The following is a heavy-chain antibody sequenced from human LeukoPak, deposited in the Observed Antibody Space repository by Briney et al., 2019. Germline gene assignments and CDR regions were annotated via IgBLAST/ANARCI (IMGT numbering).Heavy chain of an antibody. CDR1: GFTFDDYA. V-gene: IGHV3-23*01. CDR2: ISGSGGST. Sequence: GGSLRLSCAASGFTFDDYAMHWVRQAPGKGLEWVSAISGSGGSTYYADSVKGRFTISRDNSKNTLYLQMNSLRAEDTAVYYCAKGVSSGWTRYNYFDYWGQGTLVTVSS. J-gene: IGHJ4*02. D-gene: IGHD6-19*01. CDR3: AKGVSSGWTRYNYFDY.